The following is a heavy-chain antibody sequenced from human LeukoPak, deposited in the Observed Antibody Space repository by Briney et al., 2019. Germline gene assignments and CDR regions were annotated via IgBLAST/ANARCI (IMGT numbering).Heavy chain of an antibody. D-gene: IGHD2-8*01. Sequence: GGSLRLSCAASGFTFSDHYMDWVRQAPGKGLEWVGRTRNKANSYTTEYAASVKGRFTISRDDSKNSLYLQMNSLKTEDTAVYYCARERGYANWFDPWGQGTLVTASS. CDR1: GFTFSDHY. J-gene: IGHJ5*02. CDR2: TRNKANSYTT. V-gene: IGHV3-72*01. CDR3: ARERGYANWFDP.